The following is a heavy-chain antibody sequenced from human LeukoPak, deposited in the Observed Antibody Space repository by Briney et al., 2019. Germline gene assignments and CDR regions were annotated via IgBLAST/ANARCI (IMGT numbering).Heavy chain of an antibody. V-gene: IGHV3-15*01. CDR3: TTVPLKRIAAAERVYYYYYMDV. CDR2: IKSKTDGGTT. D-gene: IGHD6-13*01. J-gene: IGHJ6*03. CDR1: GFTFSNAW. Sequence: GGSLRLSCAASGFTFSNAWMSWVRQAPGKGLEWVGRIKSKTDGGTTDYAAPVKGRFTISRDDSKNTLYLQMNSLKTEDTAVYYCTTVPLKRIAAAERVYYYYYMDVWGKGTTVTVSS.